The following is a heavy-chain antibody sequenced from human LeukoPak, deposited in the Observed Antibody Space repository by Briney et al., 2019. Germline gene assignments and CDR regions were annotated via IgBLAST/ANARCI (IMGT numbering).Heavy chain of an antibody. V-gene: IGHV4-4*07. Sequence: SETLSLTCTVSGGSISSHYWSWIRQPAGKGLEWIGRIYASGTTNYDPTGSTNYNPSLKSRVTMSVDTSKNQLSLKLSSVTAADTAVYYCARGRASLFDYWGQGTLVTVSS. CDR3: ARGRASLFDY. J-gene: IGHJ4*02. CDR1: GGSISSHY. D-gene: IGHD6-6*01. CDR2: IYASGTTNYDPTGST.